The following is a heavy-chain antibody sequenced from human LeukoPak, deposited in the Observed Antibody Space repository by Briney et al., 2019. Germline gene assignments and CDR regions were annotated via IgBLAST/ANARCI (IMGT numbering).Heavy chain of an antibody. J-gene: IGHJ5*02. Sequence: PAETLSLTCTVSGGSISSYYWSWIRQPAGKGLEWIGRIYTSGSTNHNPSLKSRVTMSVDTSKNQFSLKLSSVTAADTAVYYCARGGTLGNWFDPWGQGTLVTVSS. V-gene: IGHV4-4*07. CDR2: IYTSGST. CDR3: ARGGTLGNWFDP. CDR1: GGSISSYY.